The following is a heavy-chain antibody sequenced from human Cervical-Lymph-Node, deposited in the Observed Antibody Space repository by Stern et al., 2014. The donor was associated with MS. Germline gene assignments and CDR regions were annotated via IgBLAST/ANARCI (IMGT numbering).Heavy chain of an antibody. CDR3: AKDLLDSSGTYFEY. CDR1: GDSISSASSF. Sequence: VQLVESGPGLVKPSQTLSLTCTVSGDSISSASSFWNWIRQPPEKGLEWIGSIHYSGTTQYNPSLKSRLTLSVDTSKNQFSLNLISATAADTAVYYCAKDLLDSSGTYFEYWGQGILVTVSS. D-gene: IGHD3-22*01. J-gene: IGHJ4*02. V-gene: IGHV4-31*03. CDR2: IHYSGTT.